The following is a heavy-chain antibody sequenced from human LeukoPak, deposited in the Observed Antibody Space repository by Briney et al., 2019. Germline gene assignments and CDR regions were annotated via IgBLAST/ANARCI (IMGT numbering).Heavy chain of an antibody. Sequence: GGSLRLSCAASGFTFSSYKMNWVRQAPGKGLAWVSSISSSSSYIYYADSVKGRFTISRDNAKNSLYLQMNSLRAEDTAVYYCARVHYQLLPDYWGQGTLVTVSS. D-gene: IGHD2-2*01. CDR1: GFTFSSYK. CDR3: ARVHYQLLPDY. J-gene: IGHJ4*02. CDR2: ISSSSSYI. V-gene: IGHV3-21*01.